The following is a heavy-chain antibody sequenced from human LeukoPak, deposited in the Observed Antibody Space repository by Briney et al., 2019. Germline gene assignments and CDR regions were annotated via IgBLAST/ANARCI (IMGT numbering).Heavy chain of an antibody. V-gene: IGHV1-69*06. CDR1: GGTFSSYA. J-gene: IGHJ5*02. D-gene: IGHD6-13*01. Sequence: SVKVSCKASGGTFSSYAISWVRQAPGQGLEWMGGIIPIFGTANYAQKFQGRVTMTEDTSTDTAYMELSSLRSEDTAVYYCATLVGIAAAGRNWFDPWGQGTLVTVSS. CDR2: IIPIFGTA. CDR3: ATLVGIAAAGRNWFDP.